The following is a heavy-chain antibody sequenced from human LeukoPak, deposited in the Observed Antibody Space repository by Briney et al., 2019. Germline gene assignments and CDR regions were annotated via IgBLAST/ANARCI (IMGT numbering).Heavy chain of an antibody. V-gene: IGHV3-23*01. D-gene: IGHD1-26*01. J-gene: IGHJ6*02. Sequence: GGSLRLSCAGSGFTFSSYAMSRVRQAPGKGLEWVSTISGSGGAGTYYADSVKGRFTVSRDNSRNTLYLPMNSLRAEDTAVYYCVKDRGGSPFYGMDVWGQGTTVTVSS. CDR2: ISGSGGAGT. CDR3: VKDRGGSPFYGMDV. CDR1: GFTFSSYA.